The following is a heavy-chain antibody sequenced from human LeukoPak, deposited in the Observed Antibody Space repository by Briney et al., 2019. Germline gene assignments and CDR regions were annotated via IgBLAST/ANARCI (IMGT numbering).Heavy chain of an antibody. V-gene: IGHV3-23*01. Sequence: GGSLRLSCAASGFTFSNYAVNWVRQAPGKGLEWVSGIIAGGGTTFYAESVKGRFTISRDNSKNTLYLQMNSLRAEDTAVYYCAKDASWRDSSRSLDCWGQGTLVTVSS. CDR2: IIAGGGTT. J-gene: IGHJ4*02. CDR3: AKDASWRDSSRSLDC. CDR1: GFTFSNYA. D-gene: IGHD6-13*01.